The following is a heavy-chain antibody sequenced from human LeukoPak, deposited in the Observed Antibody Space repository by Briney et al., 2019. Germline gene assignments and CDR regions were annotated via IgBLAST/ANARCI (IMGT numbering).Heavy chain of an antibody. V-gene: IGHV3-11*01. CDR2: ISSSGSTI. CDR3: ARRGYYGSGSYYPYPYYFDY. J-gene: IGHJ4*02. D-gene: IGHD3-10*01. Sequence: GGSLRLSCAASGFTFSDYYMSWIRQAPGKGLEWVSYISSSGSTIYYADSVKGRFTISRDNAKNSLYLQMNSPRAEDTAVYYCARRGYYGSGSYYPYPYYFDYWGQGTLVTVSS. CDR1: GFTFSDYY.